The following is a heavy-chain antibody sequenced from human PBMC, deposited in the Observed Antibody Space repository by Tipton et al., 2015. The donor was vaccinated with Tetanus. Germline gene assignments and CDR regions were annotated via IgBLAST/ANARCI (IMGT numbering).Heavy chain of an antibody. J-gene: IGHJ4*02. Sequence: SLRLSCAASGFSFRSYWMHWVRQSPGKGLVWVSSIKSDGSKTTYADSVKGRFTISRDNAKNTLYLQMNSLRAEDTAVYYCTRVATPQPFDYWGQGTLVTVSS. CDR2: IKSDGSKT. CDR1: GFSFRSYW. CDR3: TRVATPQPFDY. V-gene: IGHV3-74*03. D-gene: IGHD6-6*01.